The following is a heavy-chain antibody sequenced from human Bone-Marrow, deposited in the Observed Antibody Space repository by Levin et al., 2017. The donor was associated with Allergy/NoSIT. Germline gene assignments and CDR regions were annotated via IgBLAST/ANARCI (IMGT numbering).Heavy chain of an antibody. D-gene: IGHD6-13*01. J-gene: IGHJ4*02. Sequence: ASVKVSCKVSGYTLTELSMHWVRQAPGKGLEWMGGFDPEDGETIYAQKFQGRVTMTEDTSTDTAYMELSSLRSEDTAVYYCATVEYSSSQRPFDYWGQGTLVTVSS. CDR1: GYTLTELS. CDR2: FDPEDGET. CDR3: ATVEYSSSQRPFDY. V-gene: IGHV1-24*01.